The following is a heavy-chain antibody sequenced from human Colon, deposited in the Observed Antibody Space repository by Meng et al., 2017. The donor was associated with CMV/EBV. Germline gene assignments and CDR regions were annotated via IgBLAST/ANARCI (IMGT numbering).Heavy chain of an antibody. CDR3: GAFTMVRGIGV. CDR1: GFWFRSYW. D-gene: IGHD3-10*01. V-gene: IGHV3-7*01. J-gene: IGHJ4*02. CDR2: IKQDGSMK. Sequence: CAASGFWFRSYWMTWVRQAPGKGLEWVANIKQDGSMKQYVDSVEGRFTISRDNTKNSLYLQMNSLRGEDTAVYYCGAFTMVRGIGVWGQGTLVTVSS.